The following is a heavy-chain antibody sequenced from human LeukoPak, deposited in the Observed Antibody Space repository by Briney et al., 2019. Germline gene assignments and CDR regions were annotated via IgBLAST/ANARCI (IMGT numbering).Heavy chain of an antibody. J-gene: IGHJ4*02. D-gene: IGHD3-22*01. CDR2: INPSGGST. CDR3: ASLANYYDSSGYYWDY. CDR1: GYTFTSYY. Sequence: ASVKVSCKASGYTFTSYYMHWVRQAPGQGLEWMGIINPSGGSTSYAQKFQGRVTMTRDMSTSTVYMELSSLRSEDTAVYYCASLANYYDSSGYYWDYWGQGTLVTVSS. V-gene: IGHV1-46*01.